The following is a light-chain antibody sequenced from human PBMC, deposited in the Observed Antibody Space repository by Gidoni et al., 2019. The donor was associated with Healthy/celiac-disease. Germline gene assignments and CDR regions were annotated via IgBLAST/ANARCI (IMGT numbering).Light chain of an antibody. J-gene: IGKJ5*01. CDR1: QSVSSY. Sequence: EIVSTQSPATLSLSPGERATLSCRASQSVSSYLAWYQQKPGQAPRLLIYDASNRATGIPARFSSSGSGTDFTLTISSLEPEDFAVYYYQQHSNWPPITFGQGTRLEIK. CDR2: DAS. CDR3: QQHSNWPPIT. V-gene: IGKV3-11*01.